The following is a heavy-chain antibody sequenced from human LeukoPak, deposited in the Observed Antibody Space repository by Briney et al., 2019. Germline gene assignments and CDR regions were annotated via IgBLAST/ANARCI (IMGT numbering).Heavy chain of an antibody. CDR3: GRAMTPVTTGTFDY. D-gene: IGHD4-17*01. V-gene: IGHV3-30*04. CDR1: GFTFSSYA. J-gene: IGHJ4*01. Sequence: GRSLRLSCVASGFTFSSYAMHWVRQAPGKGLEWVAVISYDGSNKYYAGSVKGRFTISRDNSKNTLHLQMNSLRTEDTAVYLCGRAMTPVTTGTFDYGAQEPWSPSPQ. CDR2: ISYDGSNK.